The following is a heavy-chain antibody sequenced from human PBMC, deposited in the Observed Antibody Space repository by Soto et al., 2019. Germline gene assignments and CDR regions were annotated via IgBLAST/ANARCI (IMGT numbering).Heavy chain of an antibody. CDR1: GGSFNRHT. CDR2: IIPIFGTA. V-gene: IGHV1-69*01. CDR3: ARGWGYDSTDYYYAY. Sequence: QVQLVQSGAEVRKPGSSVRVSCKASGGSFNRHTISWVRQAPGQGLEWMGGIIPIFGTANHAQKFQGRVTSSADESTSTVYRELSSLRSDDTAIYYCARGWGYDSTDYYYAYWGQGTLVIVSS. J-gene: IGHJ4*02. D-gene: IGHD3-22*01.